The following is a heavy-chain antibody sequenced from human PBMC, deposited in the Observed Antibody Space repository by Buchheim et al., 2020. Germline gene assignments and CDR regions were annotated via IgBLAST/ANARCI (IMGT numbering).Heavy chain of an antibody. CDR3: ARNVGGDYYDSSGYQV. CDR1: GYTFTSYY. Sequence: QVQLVQSGAEVKKPGASVKVSCKASGYTFTSYYMHWVRQPPGQGLEWMGIINPSGGSTSYAQKFQGRVTMTRDTSQSPGYMELSSLRSEDTAVYYCARNVGGDYYDSSGYQVWGQGTL. CDR2: INPSGGST. J-gene: IGHJ4*02. D-gene: IGHD3-22*01. V-gene: IGHV1-46*01.